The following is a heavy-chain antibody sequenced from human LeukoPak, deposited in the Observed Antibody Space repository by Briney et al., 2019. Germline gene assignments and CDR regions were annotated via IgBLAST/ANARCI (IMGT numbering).Heavy chain of an antibody. J-gene: IGHJ6*03. CDR3: ARFPGSAEYRHYYYMDV. D-gene: IGHD2-15*01. V-gene: IGHV4-4*02. CDR1: GGSISSSNW. Sequence: SETLSLTCTVSGGSISSSNWWSWVRQPPGKGLEWIGEIYHSGRTNYNPSLKSRVTISVDKSKNQFSLKLSSVTAADTAVYYCARFPGSAEYRHYYYMDVWGKGTTVTVSS. CDR2: IYHSGRT.